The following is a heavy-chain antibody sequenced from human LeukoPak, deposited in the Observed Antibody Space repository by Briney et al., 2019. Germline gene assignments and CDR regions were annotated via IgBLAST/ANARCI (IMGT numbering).Heavy chain of an antibody. D-gene: IGHD6-19*01. V-gene: IGHV3-30*04. J-gene: IGHJ4*02. Sequence: GGSLRLSCAASGFTFSSYAMHWVRQAPGKGLEWVAVISYDGCNKYYADSVKGRFTISRDNSKNTLYLQMNSLRAEDTAVYYCARDGFGYSSGWYYFDYWGQGTLVTVSS. CDR2: ISYDGCNK. CDR3: ARDGFGYSSGWYYFDY. CDR1: GFTFSSYA.